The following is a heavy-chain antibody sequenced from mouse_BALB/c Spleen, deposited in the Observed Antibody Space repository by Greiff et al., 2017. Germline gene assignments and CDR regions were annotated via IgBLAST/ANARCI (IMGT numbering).Heavy chain of an antibody. V-gene: IGHV5-4*02. Sequence: EVKVVESGGGLVKPGGSLKLSCAASGFTFSDYYMYWVRQTPEKRLEWVATISDGGSYTYYPDSVKGRFTISRDNAKNNLYLQMSSLKSEDTAMYYCARDCHYYGYGGYFDVWGAGTTVTVSS. J-gene: IGHJ1*01. CDR1: GFTFSDYY. CDR3: ARDCHYYGYGGYFDV. CDR2: ISDGGSYT. D-gene: IGHD1-2*01.